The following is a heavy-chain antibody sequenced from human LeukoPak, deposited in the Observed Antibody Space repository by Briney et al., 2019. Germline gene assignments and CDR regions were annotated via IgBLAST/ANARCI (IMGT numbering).Heavy chain of an antibody. CDR2: IYYSGST. J-gene: IGHJ6*02. CDR3: ARLGARYFDWYPHGMDV. Sequence: SETLSLTCTVSGGSISSYYWSWIRQPPGKGLEWIGYIYYSGSTNYNPSLKSRVTISVDTSKNQFSLKLSSVTAADTAVYYCARLGARYFDWYPHGMDVWGQGTTVTVSS. D-gene: IGHD3-9*01. CDR1: GGSISSYY. V-gene: IGHV4-59*08.